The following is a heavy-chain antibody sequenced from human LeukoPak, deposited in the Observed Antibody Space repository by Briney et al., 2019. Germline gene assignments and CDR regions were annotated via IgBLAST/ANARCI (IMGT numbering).Heavy chain of an antibody. Sequence: GGSLRLSCAASGFTFSSYAMNWVRQAPGKGLEWVSSISGSGSITYYADSVEGRFTISRDTSKNTLWLQMNSLRVDDTALYYCAKSLGGDYGSGSYYVVFDSWGQGTLVTVSS. D-gene: IGHD3-10*01. J-gene: IGHJ4*02. CDR3: AKSLGGDYGSGSYYVVFDS. CDR1: GFTFSSYA. CDR2: ISGSGSIT. V-gene: IGHV3-23*01.